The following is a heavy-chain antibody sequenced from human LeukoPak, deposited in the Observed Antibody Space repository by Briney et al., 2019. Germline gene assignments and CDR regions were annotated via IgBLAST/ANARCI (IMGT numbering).Heavy chain of an antibody. Sequence: TGGSLRLSCAASGFTFTSYSMNWVRQAPGKGLEWVSTISGGGGSTYYADSVKGRFTISRDNAKNSLYLQMNSLRAEDTAVYYCARDHWGSGSYVGVSDYWGQGTLVTVSS. CDR3: ARDHWGSGSYVGVSDY. CDR2: ISGGGGST. J-gene: IGHJ4*02. V-gene: IGHV3-23*01. D-gene: IGHD3-10*01. CDR1: GFTFTSYS.